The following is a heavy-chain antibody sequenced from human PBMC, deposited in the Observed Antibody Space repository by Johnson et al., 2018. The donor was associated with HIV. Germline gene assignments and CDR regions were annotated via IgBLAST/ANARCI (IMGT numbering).Heavy chain of an antibody. CDR3: AKDWDIVLKRPYAFDI. Sequence: VQLVESGGGLVQPGGSLRLSCAASGFTFSSYAMSWVRQAPGKGLEWVSTISGSGGSTYYADSVKGRFTISRDNSKNTLYLQMNSLRAEDTAVYYCAKDWDIVLKRPYAFDIWGQGTMVTVSS. CDR2: ISGSGGST. V-gene: IGHV3-23*04. CDR1: GFTFSSYA. J-gene: IGHJ3*02. D-gene: IGHD2-8*02.